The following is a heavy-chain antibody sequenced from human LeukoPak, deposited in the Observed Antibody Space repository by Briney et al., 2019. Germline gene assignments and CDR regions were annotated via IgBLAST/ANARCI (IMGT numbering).Heavy chain of an antibody. V-gene: IGHV4-39*07. CDR3: ARAGGITMIVVLREDAFDI. D-gene: IGHD3-22*01. CDR1: GGSISSSSYY. Sequence: SETLSLTCTVSGGSISSSSYYWGWIRQPPGKGLEWIGSIYYSGSTYYNPSLKSRVTISVDTSKNQFSLKLSSVTAADTAVYYCARAGGITMIVVLREDAFDIWGQGTMVTVSS. J-gene: IGHJ3*02. CDR2: IYYSGST.